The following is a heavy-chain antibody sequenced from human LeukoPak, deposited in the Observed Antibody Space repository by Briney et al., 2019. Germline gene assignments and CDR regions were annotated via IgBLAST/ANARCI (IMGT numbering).Heavy chain of an antibody. CDR2: IIPTFGTA. V-gene: IGHV1-69*05. D-gene: IGHD6-6*01. J-gene: IGHJ4*02. CDR3: ARGQGSSSPPFDY. Sequence: SVKVSCKASGGTFSSYAISWVRQAPGQGLEWMGGIIPTFGTANYAQKFQGRVTITTDESTSTAYMELSSLRSEDTAVYYCARGQGSSSPPFDYWGQGTLVTVSS. CDR1: GGTFSSYA.